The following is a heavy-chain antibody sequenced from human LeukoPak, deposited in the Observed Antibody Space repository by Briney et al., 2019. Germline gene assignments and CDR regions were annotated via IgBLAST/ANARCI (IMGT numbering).Heavy chain of an antibody. V-gene: IGHV3-30*02. CDR3: AKDGNYYDSSGYYADY. D-gene: IGHD3-22*01. CDR1: GFTFSSYG. CDR2: IRYDGSNK. Sequence: PGGSLRLSCAASGFTFSSYGMHWVRQAPGKGLEWVAFIRYDGSNKYYADSVKGRFTISRDNSKNTLYLQMNSLRAEDTAVYYCAKDGNYYDSSGYYADYWGQGTLVTVSS. J-gene: IGHJ4*02.